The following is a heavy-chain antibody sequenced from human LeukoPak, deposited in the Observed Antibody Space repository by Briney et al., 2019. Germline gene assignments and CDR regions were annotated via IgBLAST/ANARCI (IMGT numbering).Heavy chain of an antibody. CDR3: ARVGATPIYYMDV. CDR2: IIPIFGTA. Sequence: SVNVSCKASGGTFSSYAISWVRQAPGQGLEWMGGIIPIFGTANYAQKFQGRVTITADKSTSTAYMELSSLRSEDTAVYYCARVGATPIYYMDVWGKGTTVTVSS. J-gene: IGHJ6*03. CDR1: GGTFSSYA. D-gene: IGHD1-26*01. V-gene: IGHV1-69*06.